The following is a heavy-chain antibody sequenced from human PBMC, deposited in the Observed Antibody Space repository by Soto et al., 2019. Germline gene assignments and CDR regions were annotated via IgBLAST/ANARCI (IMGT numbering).Heavy chain of an antibody. Sequence: ASVKVSCKASGGTFSSYAISWVRQAPGQGLEWMGGIIPIFGTADYAQKFQGRVTITADESTSTAYMELSSLRSEDTAVYYCARQGSNEYYYYGMDVWGQGTTVTVSS. V-gene: IGHV1-69*13. D-gene: IGHD3-10*01. CDR1: GGTFSSYA. CDR2: IIPIFGTA. J-gene: IGHJ6*02. CDR3: ARQGSNEYYYYGMDV.